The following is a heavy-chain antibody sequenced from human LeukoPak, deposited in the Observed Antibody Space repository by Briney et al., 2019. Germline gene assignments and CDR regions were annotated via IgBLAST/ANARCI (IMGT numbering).Heavy chain of an antibody. Sequence: GGSLRLSCAASGFTFSSYSMTWVRQAPGKGLEWVSSISSSSSYIYYADSVKGRFTISRDNAKNSLYLQMNSLRAEDTAVYYCARDVNYYDSSGYTKYFDYWGQGTLVTVSS. CDR1: GFTFSSYS. CDR2: ISSSSSYI. V-gene: IGHV3-21*01. J-gene: IGHJ4*02. CDR3: ARDVNYYDSSGYTKYFDY. D-gene: IGHD3-22*01.